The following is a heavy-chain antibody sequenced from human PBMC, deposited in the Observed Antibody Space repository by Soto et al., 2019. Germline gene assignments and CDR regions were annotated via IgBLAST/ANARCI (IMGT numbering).Heavy chain of an antibody. CDR2: IYYSGST. Sequence: LSLTCAVYGGSFSGYYWDWIRQPPGKGLEWIGSIYYSGSTYYNPSLKSRVTISVDTSKNQFSLKLSSVTAADTAVYYCARGSSGWSAHYYFDYWGQGTLVTVSS. CDR3: ARGSSGWSAHYYFDY. V-gene: IGHV4-39*01. D-gene: IGHD6-19*01. J-gene: IGHJ4*02. CDR1: GGSFSGYY.